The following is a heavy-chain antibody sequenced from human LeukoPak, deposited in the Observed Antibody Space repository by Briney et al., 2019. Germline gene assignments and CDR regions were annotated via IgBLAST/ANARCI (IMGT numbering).Heavy chain of an antibody. J-gene: IGHJ4*02. D-gene: IGHD3-3*01. Sequence: QAGGSLRLSCAASGFTFSNYWMHWVRQAPGKGLVWVSRLNADGNSITYADSVRGRFTISRDNAENTVHLQMNSLRAEDTAVYYCASEIIFGSFDYWGQGTLVTVSS. CDR2: LNADGNSI. CDR1: GFTFSNYW. CDR3: ASEIIFGSFDY. V-gene: IGHV3-74*01.